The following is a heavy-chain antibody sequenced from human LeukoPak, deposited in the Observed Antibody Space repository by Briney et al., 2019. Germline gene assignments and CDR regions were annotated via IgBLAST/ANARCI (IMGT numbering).Heavy chain of an antibody. CDR3: ARVLYSSSWPDAFDI. Sequence: SETLSLTCAVYDGSFSGYYWSWIRQSPGKGPEWIGEISHSGSTNYNPSLKTRVTISVDTSKNQFSLRLNSVTAADTAVYYCARVLYSSSWPDAFDIWGQGTMVTVSS. CDR1: DGSFSGYY. V-gene: IGHV4-34*01. J-gene: IGHJ3*02. CDR2: ISHSGST. D-gene: IGHD6-13*01.